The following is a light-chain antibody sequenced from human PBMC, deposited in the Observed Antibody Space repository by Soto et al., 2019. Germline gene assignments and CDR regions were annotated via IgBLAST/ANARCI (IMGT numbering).Light chain of an antibody. CDR1: STDVGGYNY. CDR3: SSYTSSSTLV. Sequence: QSALTQPASVSGSPGQSITISCTGTSTDVGGYNYVSWYQQHPGKAPKIMIYEVGHRPSGVSNRSSGSKSGYTASLTISGLQAEDEADYYCSSYTSSSTLVFGTGTKLTVL. V-gene: IGLV2-14*01. J-gene: IGLJ1*01. CDR2: EVG.